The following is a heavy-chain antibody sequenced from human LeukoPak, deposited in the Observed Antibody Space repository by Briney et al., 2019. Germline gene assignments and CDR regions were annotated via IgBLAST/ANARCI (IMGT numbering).Heavy chain of an antibody. CDR1: GDSVSSNSVT. CDR2: TYYRSKWYN. CDR3: ARDSYSSGWYRFDY. V-gene: IGHV6-1*01. D-gene: IGHD6-19*01. J-gene: IGHJ4*02. Sequence: SQTLSLTCAISGDSVSSNSVTWNWIRQSPSRGLEWLGRTYYRSKWYNDYAVSVKSRITINPDTSKNQFSLQLNSVTPEDTAVYYCARDSYSSGWYRFDYWGQGTLVTVSS.